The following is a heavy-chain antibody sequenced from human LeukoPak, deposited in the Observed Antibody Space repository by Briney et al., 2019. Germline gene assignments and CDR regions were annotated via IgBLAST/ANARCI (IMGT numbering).Heavy chain of an antibody. J-gene: IGHJ4*02. CDR2: INHSGST. CDR1: GGSFSGYQ. V-gene: IGHV4-34*01. Sequence: TSETLSLTCAVYGGSFSGYQWSWIRQPPGKGLEWIGEINHSGSTNYNPSLKSRVTISVDTSKNQFSLKLSSVTAADTAVYYCARGYGGKPDYWGQGTLVTVSS. D-gene: IGHD4-23*01. CDR3: ARGYGGKPDY.